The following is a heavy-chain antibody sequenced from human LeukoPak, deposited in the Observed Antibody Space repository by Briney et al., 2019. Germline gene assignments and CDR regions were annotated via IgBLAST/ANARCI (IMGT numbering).Heavy chain of an antibody. J-gene: IGHJ6*02. V-gene: IGHV1-69*13. Sequence: SVKVSCKASGGTFSSYAISWVRQAPGQGLEWMGGIIPIFGTANYAQKFQGRVTITADESTSTAYMELSSLRSEDTAVYYCATTHRPKDIVVVPAALGDYGMDVWGQGTTVTVSS. CDR1: GGTFSSYA. CDR3: ATTHRPKDIVVVPAALGDYGMDV. D-gene: IGHD2-2*01. CDR2: IIPIFGTA.